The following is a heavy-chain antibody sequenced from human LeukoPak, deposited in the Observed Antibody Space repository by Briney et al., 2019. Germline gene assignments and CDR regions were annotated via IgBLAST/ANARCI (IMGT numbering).Heavy chain of an antibody. CDR3: ARERRGQLAY. CDR1: GFTLSSYA. Sequence: GGSLRLSCAASGFTLSSYAMSWVRQAPGKGLEWVSVIYSGGSTYYADSVKGRFTISRDNSKNTLYLQMNSLRAEDTAVYYCARERRGQLAYWGQGTLVTVSS. CDR2: IYSGGST. J-gene: IGHJ4*02. D-gene: IGHD6-6*01. V-gene: IGHV3-66*01.